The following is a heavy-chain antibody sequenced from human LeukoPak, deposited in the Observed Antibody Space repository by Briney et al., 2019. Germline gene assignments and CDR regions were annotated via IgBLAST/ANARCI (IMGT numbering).Heavy chain of an antibody. Sequence: QPGGSLRLSCAPSGFTFSSYAVSWGRQAPGKGLEWVSAISGSGGSTYYADSVKGRFTISRDNSKNTLYLQMNSLRAEDTAVYHCSKDQTDLAPGYFDYWGQGILVTVSS. CDR2: ISGSGGST. CDR1: GFTFSSYA. J-gene: IGHJ4*02. D-gene: IGHD1-1*01. CDR3: SKDQTDLAPGYFDY. V-gene: IGHV3-23*01.